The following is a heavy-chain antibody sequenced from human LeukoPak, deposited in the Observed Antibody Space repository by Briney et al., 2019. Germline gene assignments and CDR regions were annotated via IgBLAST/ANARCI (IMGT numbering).Heavy chain of an antibody. V-gene: IGHV4-34*01. CDR3: ARGDQCRQWYFDY. Sequence: PSETLSLTCAVDGGSFSGYYWSWIRQPPGKGLEWIGEINHSGSTNYNPSLKSRVTISVDTSKNQFSLKLSSVTAADTAVYYCARGDQCRQWYFDYWGQGTLVTVSS. D-gene: IGHD2-2*01. CDR1: GGSFSGYY. J-gene: IGHJ4*02. CDR2: INHSGST.